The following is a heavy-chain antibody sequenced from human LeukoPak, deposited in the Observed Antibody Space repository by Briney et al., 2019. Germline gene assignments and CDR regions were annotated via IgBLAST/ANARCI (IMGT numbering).Heavy chain of an antibody. V-gene: IGHV4-39*02. D-gene: IGHD3-10*01. Sequence: NPSETLSLTCTVSGGSISSSNYYWGWIRQPPGKGLEWIGSIYYNGATYYNPSLKSRITISVDTSKNHFSLNLRSVTAADTAVYYCARPLESFFGSGSYDNWGQGTLVTASS. J-gene: IGHJ4*02. CDR2: IYYNGAT. CDR3: ARPLESFFGSGSYDN. CDR1: GGSISSSNYY.